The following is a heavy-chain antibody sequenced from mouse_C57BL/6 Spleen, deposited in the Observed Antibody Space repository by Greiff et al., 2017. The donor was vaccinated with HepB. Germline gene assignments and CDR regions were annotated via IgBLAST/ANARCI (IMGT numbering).Heavy chain of an antibody. D-gene: IGHD1-1*01. V-gene: IGHV3-6*01. Sequence: VQLQQSGPGLVKPSQSLSLTCSVTGYSITSGYYWNWIRQFPGNKLEWMGYISYDGSNNYNPSLKNRISITRDTSKNQFFLKLNSVTTEDTATYYCARQGTTKAMDYWGQGTSVTVSS. CDR1: GYSITSGYY. CDR2: ISYDGSN. J-gene: IGHJ4*01. CDR3: ARQGTTKAMDY.